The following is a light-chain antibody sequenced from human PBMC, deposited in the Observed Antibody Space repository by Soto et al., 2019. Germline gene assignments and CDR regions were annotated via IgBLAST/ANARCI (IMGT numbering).Light chain of an antibody. Sequence: QLVLTQPPSVSGAPGQRVTISCTGSSSNIGAGYDVHWYQQLPGTAPKLLIYGNSNRPSGVPDRFSGSKSGTSASLAITGLQAEDEADYCCHSYDSSLSGYVVFGGGTKVTVL. CDR3: HSYDSSLSGYVV. J-gene: IGLJ2*01. V-gene: IGLV1-40*01. CDR2: GNS. CDR1: SSNIGAGYD.